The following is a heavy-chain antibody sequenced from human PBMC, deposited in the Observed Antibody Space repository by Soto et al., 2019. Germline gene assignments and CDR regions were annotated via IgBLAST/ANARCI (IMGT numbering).Heavy chain of an antibody. CDR1: GFTFSSYA. J-gene: IGHJ6*02. D-gene: IGHD1-26*01. Sequence: EVQLLESGGGLVQPGGSLRLSCAAAGFTFSSYAMSWVRQAPGKGLEWVASISESGGTTYYGDSVKGRLTISRDNSKNMRYLQMNSLRAEDTALYYCAKAYTYSGSHDWPDGMDVWGQGTTVAVSS. CDR3: AKAYTYSGSHDWPDGMDV. CDR2: ISESGGTT. V-gene: IGHV3-23*01.